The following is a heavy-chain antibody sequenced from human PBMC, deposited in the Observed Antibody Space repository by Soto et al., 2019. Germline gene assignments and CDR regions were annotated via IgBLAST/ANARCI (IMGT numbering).Heavy chain of an antibody. V-gene: IGHV1-18*01. Sequence: ASVKVSCKASGYTFTSYPMHWVRQAPGQGLEWMGWISTYSGDTKYAQKFQGRVTMTTDTSTTTAYLELRSLRSDDTAVYYCARHHGPTTSENWFDPWGQGTLVTVSS. CDR2: ISTYSGDT. CDR1: GYTFTSYP. CDR3: ARHHGPTTSENWFDP. J-gene: IGHJ5*02. D-gene: IGHD5-12*01.